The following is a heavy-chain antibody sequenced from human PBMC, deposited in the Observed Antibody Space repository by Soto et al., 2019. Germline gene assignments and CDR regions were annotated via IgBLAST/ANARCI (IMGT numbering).Heavy chain of an antibody. CDR2: IWYDGSNE. CDR3: ARLGSSWSLDY. CDR1: GFTFRNYG. D-gene: IGHD6-13*01. J-gene: IGHJ4*02. Sequence: QVQLVESGGGVVQPGTSLRLSCAASGFTFRNYGMHWVRQAPGKGLEWVAVIWYDGSNEYYADSVKGRFTISRDSSKNMLYLQMNSLRAEDTAVYYCARLGSSWSLDYWGQGTLVTVSS. V-gene: IGHV3-33*01.